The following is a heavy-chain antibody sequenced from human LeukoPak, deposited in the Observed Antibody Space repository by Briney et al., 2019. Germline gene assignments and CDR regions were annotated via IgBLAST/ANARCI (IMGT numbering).Heavy chain of an antibody. J-gene: IGHJ4*02. Sequence: GGSLRLSCAASGFTFSSYGMHWVRQAPGKGLEWVAVIWYDGSNKYYADSVKGRFTISRDNSKNTLYLQMNSLRAEDTAVYYCAKAWYSSGWYPFDYWGQGTLVTVSS. CDR3: AKAWYSSGWYPFDY. CDR2: IWYDGSNK. CDR1: GFTFSSYG. D-gene: IGHD6-19*01. V-gene: IGHV3-33*06.